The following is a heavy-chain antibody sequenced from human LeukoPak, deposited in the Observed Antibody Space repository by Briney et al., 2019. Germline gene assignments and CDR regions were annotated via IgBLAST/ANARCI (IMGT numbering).Heavy chain of an antibody. Sequence: GASVKVSCKASGGTFSSYAISWVRQAPGQGLEWMGWINTNTGNPTYAQGFTGRFVFSLDTSVSTAYLQISSLKAEDTAVYYCARDPGWFGESVFDYWGQGTLVTVSS. V-gene: IGHV7-4-1*02. CDR3: ARDPGWFGESVFDY. D-gene: IGHD3-10*01. CDR1: GGTFSSYA. J-gene: IGHJ4*02. CDR2: INTNTGNP.